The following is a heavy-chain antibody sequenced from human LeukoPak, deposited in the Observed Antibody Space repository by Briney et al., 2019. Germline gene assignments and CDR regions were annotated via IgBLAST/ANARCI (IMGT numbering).Heavy chain of an antibody. CDR1: GFTFSSYG. J-gene: IGHJ4*02. CDR3: AKDQLVVPAAILDY. D-gene: IGHD2-2*01. CDR2: IRYDGSNK. Sequence: PGGSLRLSCAASGFTFSSYGMHWVRQAPGKGLEWVAFIRYDGSNKYYADSVKGRFTISRDNSKNTLYLQMNSLRAEDTAVYYCAKDQLVVPAAILDYWGQGTLVTVSS. V-gene: IGHV3-30*02.